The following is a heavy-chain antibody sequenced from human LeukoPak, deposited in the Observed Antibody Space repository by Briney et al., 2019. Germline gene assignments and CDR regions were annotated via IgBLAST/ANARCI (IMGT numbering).Heavy chain of an antibody. CDR1: GFTFSSYA. CDR2: LPFSGTTT. CDR3: ARRHYDSSYSGPGNYFDL. Sequence: GGSLRLSCAAAGFTFSSYAMSWVRQAPGKGLEWVSTLPFSGTTTFYADSVKGRFTISRDTSKNTLFLQMNNLRADDTAVYYCARRHYDSSYSGPGNYFDLWGQGALVTVSS. V-gene: IGHV3-23*01. J-gene: IGHJ4*02. D-gene: IGHD3-22*01.